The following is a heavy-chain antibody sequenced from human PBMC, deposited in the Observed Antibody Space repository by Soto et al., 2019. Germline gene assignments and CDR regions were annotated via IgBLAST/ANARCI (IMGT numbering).Heavy chain of an antibody. J-gene: IGHJ6*02. CDR3: ARSQGSSTSLEIYYYYYYGMDV. V-gene: IGHV1-69*01. CDR1: GGTFSSYA. D-gene: IGHD2-2*01. CDR2: IIPISGTA. Sequence: QVQLVQSGAEVKKPGSSVKFSCKASGGTFSSYAISWVRQAPGQGLEWMGGIIPISGTANYAQKFQGRVTITADESTSTAYMELSSLRSEDTAVYYCARSQGSSTSLEIYYYYYYGMDVWGQGTTVTGSS.